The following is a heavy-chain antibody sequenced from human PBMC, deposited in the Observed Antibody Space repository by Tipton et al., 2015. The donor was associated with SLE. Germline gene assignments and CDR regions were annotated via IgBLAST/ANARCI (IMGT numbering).Heavy chain of an antibody. J-gene: IGHJ6*02. D-gene: IGHD6-13*01. CDR2: ISSSSSYI. V-gene: IGHV3-21*01. CDR1: GFTFSSYS. Sequence: SLRLSCAASGFTFSSYSMNWVRQAPGKGLEWVSSISSSSSYIYYADSVKGRFTISRDNAKNSLYLQMNSLRAEDTAVYYCARDKQQLNDMDVWGQGTTVTVSS. CDR3: ARDKQQLNDMDV.